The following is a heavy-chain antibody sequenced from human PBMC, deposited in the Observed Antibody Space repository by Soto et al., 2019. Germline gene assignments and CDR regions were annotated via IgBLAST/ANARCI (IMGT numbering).Heavy chain of an antibody. J-gene: IGHJ6*02. D-gene: IGHD3-3*01. CDR3: AKAQSYTIFGVVIVTSTDGMDV. V-gene: IGHV3-30*18. CDR1: GFTFSSYG. Sequence: QVQLVESGGGVVQPGRSLRLCCAASGFTFSSYGMHWVRQAPGKGLEWVAVISYDGSNKYYADSVKGRFTISRDNSKNTLYLQMNSLRAKDTAVYYCAKAQSYTIFGVVIVTSTDGMDVWVQGTTVTVSS. CDR2: ISYDGSNK.